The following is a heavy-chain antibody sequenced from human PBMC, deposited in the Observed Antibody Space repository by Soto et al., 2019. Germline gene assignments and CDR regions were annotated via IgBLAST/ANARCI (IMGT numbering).Heavy chain of an antibody. CDR2: IYYSGST. CDR3: ASIGYGDYFDY. CDR1: GGSISSSSYY. J-gene: IGHJ4*02. D-gene: IGHD4-17*01. Sequence: ASETLSFTCTVSGGSISSSSYYWGWIRQPPGKGLEWIGSIYYSGSTYYNPSLKSRVTISVDTSKNQFSLKLSSVTAADTAVYYCASIGYGDYFDYWGQGTLVTVSS. V-gene: IGHV4-39*01.